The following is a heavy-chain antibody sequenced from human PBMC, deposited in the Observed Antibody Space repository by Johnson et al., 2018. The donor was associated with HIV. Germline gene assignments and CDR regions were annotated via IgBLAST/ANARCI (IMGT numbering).Heavy chain of an antibody. CDR1: GFIFSNYA. D-gene: IGHD5-12*01. J-gene: IGHJ3*02. CDR3: ARGQTAYSGYDVPLDI. CDR2: INWHGGNT. Sequence: VQLVESGGGVVQPGGSLRLSCGASGFIFSNYAMSWVRQAPGKGLEWVSGINWHGGNTDCADAVKGRFTISRDHANSSLYLQRNSLRAEDTAVYYCARGQTAYSGYDVPLDIWGQGTMVTVSS. V-gene: IGHV3-20*04.